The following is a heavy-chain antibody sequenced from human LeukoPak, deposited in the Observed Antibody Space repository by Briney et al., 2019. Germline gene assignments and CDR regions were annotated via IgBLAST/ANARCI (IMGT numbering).Heavy chain of an antibody. V-gene: IGHV3-64*01. CDR2: ISSNGGST. Sequence: PGGSLRLSCAASGFTFSSYAMHWVRQAPGKGLEYVSAISSNGGSTYYANSVKGRFTISRDNSKNTLYLQMNSLRAEDTAVYYCAKGSDYLDYWGQGTLVTVSS. J-gene: IGHJ4*02. CDR3: AKGSDYLDY. D-gene: IGHD3-10*01. CDR1: GFTFSSYA.